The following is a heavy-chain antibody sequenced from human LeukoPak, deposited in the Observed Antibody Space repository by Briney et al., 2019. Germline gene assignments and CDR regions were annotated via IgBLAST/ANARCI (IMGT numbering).Heavy chain of an antibody. CDR3: ARAYFGSGSFYAADY. CDR2: ISSSSTYI. CDR1: GFPFDSYS. V-gene: IGHV3-21*01. Sequence: GSLILSCAASGFPFDSYSMNRVRQAPGKRLEWVSSISSSSTYIYYADSMKGRFTISRDNAKNSLCLQMNSLRAEDTAVYYCARAYFGSGSFYAADYWGQGTLVTVSS. D-gene: IGHD3-10*01. J-gene: IGHJ4*02.